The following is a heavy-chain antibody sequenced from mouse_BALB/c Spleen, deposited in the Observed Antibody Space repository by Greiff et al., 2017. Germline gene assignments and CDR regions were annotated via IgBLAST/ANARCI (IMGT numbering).Heavy chain of an antibody. Sequence: EVKLQESGAELVKPGASVKLSCTASGFNIKDTYMHWVKQRPEQGLEWIGRIDPANGNTKYDPKFQGKATITADTSSNTAYLQLSSLTSEDTAVYYCARGYGHYYAMDYWGQGTSVTVSS. V-gene: IGHV14-3*02. D-gene: IGHD1-1*01. J-gene: IGHJ4*01. CDR1: GFNIKDTY. CDR2: IDPANGNT. CDR3: ARGYGHYYAMDY.